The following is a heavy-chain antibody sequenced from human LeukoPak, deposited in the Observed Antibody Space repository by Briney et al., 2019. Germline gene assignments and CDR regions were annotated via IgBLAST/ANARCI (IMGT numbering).Heavy chain of an antibody. Sequence: PSETLSLTCAVYGGSFSGYYWSWIRQPPGKGLEWIGEINHSGSTTYNPSLKSRVTMSVDTSKNQFSLKLSSVTAADTAVYYCARIRGDGVVITPGYYMDVWGKGTTVTVSS. D-gene: IGHD3-3*01. V-gene: IGHV4-34*01. J-gene: IGHJ6*03. CDR3: ARIRGDGVVITPGYYMDV. CDR1: GGSFSGYY. CDR2: INHSGST.